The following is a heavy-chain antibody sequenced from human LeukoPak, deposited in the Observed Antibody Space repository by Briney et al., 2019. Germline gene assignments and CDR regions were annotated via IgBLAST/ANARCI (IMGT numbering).Heavy chain of an antibody. CDR3: ARLDYYDSSGYYWGYFDY. V-gene: IGHV4-59*01. J-gene: IGHJ4*02. CDR2: IYYSGST. Sequence: PSETLSLTCTVYGGSISSYCWSWNRQPPGKGLEWIGYIYYSGSTNYNPSLKSRVTISVDTSKNQFSLKLSSVTAADTAVYYCARLDYYDSSGYYWGYFDYWGQGTLVTVSS. CDR1: GGSISSYC. D-gene: IGHD3-22*01.